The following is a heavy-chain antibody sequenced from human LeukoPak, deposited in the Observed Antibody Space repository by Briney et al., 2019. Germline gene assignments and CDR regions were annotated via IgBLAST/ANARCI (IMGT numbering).Heavy chain of an antibody. CDR3: ARDLRTRGAFDI. J-gene: IGHJ3*02. D-gene: IGHD1-14*01. CDR2: IIPIFGTA. V-gene: IGHV1-69*13. Sequence: ASVKVSCKASGYTFTSYYMHWVRQAPGQGLKWMGGIIPIFGTANYAQKFQGRVTITADESTSTAYMELSSLRSEDTAVYYCARDLRTRGAFDIWGQGTMVTVSS. CDR1: GYTFTSYY.